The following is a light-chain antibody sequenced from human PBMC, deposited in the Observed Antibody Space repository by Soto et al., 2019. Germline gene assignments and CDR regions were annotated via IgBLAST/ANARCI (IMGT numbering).Light chain of an antibody. Sequence: DIQMTQSPSSLSASVGDRVTITCRASQSISNYLNWYQQKPGKAPKLLIYAASSLQSGVPSRFSGSGSGTDLTLTISSLQPEDFATYSCPQSYTTLFTFGPGTNVYI. CDR3: PQSYTTLFT. V-gene: IGKV1-39*01. CDR1: QSISNY. J-gene: IGKJ3*01. CDR2: AAS.